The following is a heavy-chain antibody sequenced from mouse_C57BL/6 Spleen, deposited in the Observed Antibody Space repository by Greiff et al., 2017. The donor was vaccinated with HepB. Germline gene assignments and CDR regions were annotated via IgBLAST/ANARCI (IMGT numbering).Heavy chain of an antibody. D-gene: IGHD1-1*01. Sequence: VQLVESGPGLVAPSQSLSITCTVSGFSLTSYGVHWVRQPPGKGLEWLVVIWSDGSTTYNSALKSRLSISKDNSKSQVFLKMNSLQTDDTAMYYCARHGVVATRYYAMDYWGQGTSVTVSS. V-gene: IGHV2-6-1*01. CDR2: IWSDGST. CDR1: GFSLTSYG. J-gene: IGHJ4*01. CDR3: ARHGVVATRYYAMDY.